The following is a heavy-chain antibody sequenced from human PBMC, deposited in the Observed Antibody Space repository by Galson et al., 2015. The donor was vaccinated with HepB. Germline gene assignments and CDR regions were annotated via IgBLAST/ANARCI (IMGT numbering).Heavy chain of an antibody. CDR3: ARASPGIAVAGTENDAFDI. CDR1: GGTFSSYA. V-gene: IGHV1-69*13. Sequence: SVKVSCKASGGTFSSYAISWVRQAPGQGLEWMGGIIPIFGTANYAQKFQGRVTITADESTSTAYMELSSLRSEDTAVYYCARASPGIAVAGTENDAFDIWGQGTMVTVSS. D-gene: IGHD6-19*01. CDR2: IIPIFGTA. J-gene: IGHJ3*02.